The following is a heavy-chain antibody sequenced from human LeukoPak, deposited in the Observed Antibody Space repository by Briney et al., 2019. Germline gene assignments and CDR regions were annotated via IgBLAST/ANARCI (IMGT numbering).Heavy chain of an antibody. Sequence: ASVKVSCKASGYTFTGYYMHWVRQAPGQGLEWMGWINPNSGGTNYAQKFQGRVTMTRDTSISTAYMELSRLRSDDTAEYYCARSGRYCSSTSCRNWFDPWGQGTLVTVSS. CDR3: ARSGRYCSSTSCRNWFDP. CDR1: GYTFTGYY. J-gene: IGHJ5*02. V-gene: IGHV1-2*02. CDR2: INPNSGGT. D-gene: IGHD2-2*01.